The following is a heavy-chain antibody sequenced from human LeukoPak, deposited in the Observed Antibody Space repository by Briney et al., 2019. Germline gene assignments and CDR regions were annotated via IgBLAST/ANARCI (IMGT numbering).Heavy chain of an antibody. D-gene: IGHD3-10*01. CDR1: GFTFTSYS. Sequence: PGGSLRLSCAASGFTFTSYSMTWVRQAPGKGLEWVSAISGSGGSTYYADSVKGRFTISRDNSKNTLDLQMKSLRVEDTAVYYCAKDPLYGSGSGVKVIPGMTVDYWGQGTLVTVSS. V-gene: IGHV3-23*01. J-gene: IGHJ4*02. CDR3: AKDPLYGSGSGVKVIPGMTVDY. CDR2: ISGSGGST.